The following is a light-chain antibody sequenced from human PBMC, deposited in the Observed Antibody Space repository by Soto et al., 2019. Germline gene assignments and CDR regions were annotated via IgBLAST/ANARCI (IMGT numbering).Light chain of an antibody. V-gene: IGKV1-5*03. CDR1: QTISAW. CDR3: QQYDSYSYT. Sequence: DIQMTQSPSTLSASVGDRVTITCRASQTISAWLAWYQQKPGKAPKLLIYKASNLESGVPSRFSDSGSGTEFTLTISSLQPDDFATYYCQQYDSYSYTFGQGTKLEIK. CDR2: KAS. J-gene: IGKJ2*01.